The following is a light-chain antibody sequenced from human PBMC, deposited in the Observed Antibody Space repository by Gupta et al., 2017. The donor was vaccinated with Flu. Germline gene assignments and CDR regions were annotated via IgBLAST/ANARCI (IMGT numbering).Light chain of an antibody. CDR1: ELPKKD. J-gene: IGLJ3*02. V-gene: IGLV3-25*02. CDR3: QSADSSGGHRGV. CDR2: KDS. Sequence: SYELTQSPSVSVSPGQTARITCSGDELPKKDVYWYQQKPGQAPVMIIYKDSERPSGIPERVSGSTSGTIVTLTISGVQAEDEADDYCQSADSSGGHRGVFGGGTKLTVL.